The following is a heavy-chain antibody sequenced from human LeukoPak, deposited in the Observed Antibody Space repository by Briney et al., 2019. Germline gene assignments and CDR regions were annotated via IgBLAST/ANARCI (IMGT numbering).Heavy chain of an antibody. D-gene: IGHD3-10*01. V-gene: IGHV4-39*01. CDR3: ARHAVRYMDV. J-gene: IGHJ6*03. CDR2: IYYSGST. Sequence: SEPRSLTCTVPGGSTSSSSYYWGWIRQPPGKGLEWIGSIYYSGSTYYNPSLKSRFTISVDTSKNPFSLKRTSVTAADTAVYYCARHAVRYMDVWGKGTTVTLSS. CDR1: GGSTSSSSYY.